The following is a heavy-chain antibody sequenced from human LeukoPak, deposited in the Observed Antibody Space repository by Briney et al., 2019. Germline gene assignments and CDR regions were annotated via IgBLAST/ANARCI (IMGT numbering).Heavy chain of an antibody. V-gene: IGHV4-39*07. D-gene: IGHD3-22*01. Sequence: SETLSLTCTVSGGSISSSSYYWGWIRQPPGKGLEWIGSIYHSGSTYYNPSLKSRVTISVDTSKNQFSLKLSSVTAADTAVYYCARALRAYYYDSSGYGNWYFDLWGRGTLVTVSS. CDR3: ARALRAYYYDSSGYGNWYFDL. J-gene: IGHJ2*01. CDR1: GGSISSSSYY. CDR2: IYHSGST.